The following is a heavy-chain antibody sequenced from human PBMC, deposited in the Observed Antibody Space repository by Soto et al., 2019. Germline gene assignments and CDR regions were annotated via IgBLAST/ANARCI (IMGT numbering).Heavy chain of an antibody. CDR2: IIPIFGTA. CDR1: GGTFSSYA. J-gene: IGHJ6*02. V-gene: IGHV1-69*13. D-gene: IGHD3-10*01. Sequence: SVKVSCKASGGTFSSYAISWVRQAPGQGLEWMGGIIPIFGTANYAQKFQGRVTITADESTSTAYMGLSSLRSEDTAAYYCARDAASVAGVIVGPRGYYGMDVWGQGTTVTVSS. CDR3: ARDAASVAGVIVGPRGYYGMDV.